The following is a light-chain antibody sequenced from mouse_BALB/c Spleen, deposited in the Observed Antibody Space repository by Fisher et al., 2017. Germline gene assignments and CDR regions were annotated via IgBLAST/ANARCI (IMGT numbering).Light chain of an antibody. CDR3: HQWSSYPPT. CDR1: SSVSSSY. Sequence: IVMTQSPTTMAASPGEKITITCSASSSVSSSYLYWYQQKPGSSPKLWIYSTSNLASGVPARFSGSGSGTSYSLTISSMEAEDAASYFCHQWSSYPPTFGGGTKLEIK. V-gene: IGKV4-79*01. CDR2: STS. J-gene: IGKJ1*01.